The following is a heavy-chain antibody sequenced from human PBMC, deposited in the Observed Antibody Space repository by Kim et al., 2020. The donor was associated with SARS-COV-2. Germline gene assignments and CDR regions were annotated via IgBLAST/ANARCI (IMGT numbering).Heavy chain of an antibody. D-gene: IGHD2-2*01. CDR2: IIPIFGTA. J-gene: IGHJ6*02. V-gene: IGHV1-69*13. CDR3: ARGPDIVVVPAAPRTYYGMDV. Sequence: SVKVSCKASGGTFSSYAISWVRQAPGQGLEWMGGIIPIFGTANYAQKFQGRVTITADESTSTAYMELSSLRSEDTAVYYCARGPDIVVVPAAPRTYYGMDVWGQGTTVTVSS. CDR1: GGTFSSYA.